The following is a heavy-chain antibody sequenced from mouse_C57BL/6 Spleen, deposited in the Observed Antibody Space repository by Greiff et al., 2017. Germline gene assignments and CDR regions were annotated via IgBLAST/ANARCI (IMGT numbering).Heavy chain of an antibody. CDR2: IYPGDGDT. D-gene: IGHD1-1*01. J-gene: IGHJ4*01. V-gene: IGHV1-82*01. CDR3: ARSDYGSSNYYAMDY. Sequence: QVQLKQSGPELVKPGASVKISCKASGYAFSSSWMNWVKQRPGKGLEWIGRIYPGDGDTNYNGKFKGKATLTADKSSSTAYMQLSSLTSEDSAVYFCARSDYGSSNYYAMDYWGQGTSGTVSS. CDR1: GYAFSSSW.